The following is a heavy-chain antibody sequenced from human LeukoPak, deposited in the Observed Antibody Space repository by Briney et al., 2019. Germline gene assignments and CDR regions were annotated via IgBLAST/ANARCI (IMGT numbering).Heavy chain of an antibody. Sequence: SQTLSLTCAISGDSVSSNSAAWNWIRQSPSRGLEWLGRTYYRSKWYNDYAVSVKSRITINPDTSKNQFSLQLNSVTPEDTAVYYCARERSVGDIVVVVAATAAFDIWAQGTMVTVSS. D-gene: IGHD2-15*01. V-gene: IGHV6-1*01. CDR3: ARERSVGDIVVVVAATAAFDI. CDR2: TYYRSKWYN. J-gene: IGHJ3*02. CDR1: GDSVSSNSAA.